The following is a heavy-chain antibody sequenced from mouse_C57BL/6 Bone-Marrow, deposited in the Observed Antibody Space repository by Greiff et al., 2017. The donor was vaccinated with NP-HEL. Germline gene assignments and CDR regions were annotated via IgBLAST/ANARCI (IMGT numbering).Heavy chain of an antibody. J-gene: IGHJ4*01. CDR3: ARGYSNYVGYAMDY. Sequence: VQLQAPGAELVRPGTSVKMSCKASGYTFTNYWIGWAKQRPGHGLEWIGDIYPGGGYTNYNEKFKGKATLTADKSSSTAYMQFSSLTSEDSAIYYCARGYSNYVGYAMDYWGQGTSVTVSS. D-gene: IGHD2-5*01. CDR2: IYPGGGYT. V-gene: IGHV1-63*01. CDR1: GYTFTNYW.